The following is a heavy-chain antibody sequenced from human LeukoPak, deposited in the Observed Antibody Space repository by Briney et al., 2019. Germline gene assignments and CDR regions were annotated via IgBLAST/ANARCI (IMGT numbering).Heavy chain of an antibody. V-gene: IGHV1-8*03. J-gene: IGHJ4*02. CDR2: MNPNSGNT. Sequence: ASVKVSCKASGYTFTSYDINWMRQATGQGLEWMGWMNPNSGNTGYAQKFQGRVTITRNTSISTAYMELSSLRSEDTAVYYCARGFGLREEILTRHFDYWGQGTLVTVSS. CDR3: ARGFGLREEILTRHFDY. CDR1: GYTFTSYD. D-gene: IGHD3-16*01.